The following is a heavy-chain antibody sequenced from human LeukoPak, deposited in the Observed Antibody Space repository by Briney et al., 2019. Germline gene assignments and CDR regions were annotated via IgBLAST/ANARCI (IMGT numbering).Heavy chain of an antibody. CDR2: IYTSGST. V-gene: IGHV4-4*07. CDR3: ARERDFWSGYPIYYMDV. J-gene: IGHJ6*03. Sequence: SETLSLTCTVSGGSISSYYWSWIRQPAGKGLEWIGRIYTSGSTNYNPSLKSRVTMSVDTSKNQFSLKLSSVTAADTAVYYCARERDFWSGYPIYYMDVWGKGTTVTVSS. CDR1: GGSISSYY. D-gene: IGHD3-3*01.